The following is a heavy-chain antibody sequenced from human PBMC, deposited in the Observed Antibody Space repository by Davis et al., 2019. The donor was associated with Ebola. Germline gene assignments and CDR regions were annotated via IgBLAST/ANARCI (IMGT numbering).Heavy chain of an antibody. CDR1: GGSFSGYY. CDR2: INHSGST. V-gene: IGHV4-34*01. Sequence: SETLSLTCAVYGGSFSGYYWSWIRQPPGKGLEWIGEINHSGSTNYNPSLKSRVTISVDTSKNQFSLKLSSVTAADTAVYYCARGPRWRGSGRIYYYYGMDVWGQGTTVTVSS. CDR3: ARGPRWRGSGRIYYYYGMDV. D-gene: IGHD3-10*01. J-gene: IGHJ6*02.